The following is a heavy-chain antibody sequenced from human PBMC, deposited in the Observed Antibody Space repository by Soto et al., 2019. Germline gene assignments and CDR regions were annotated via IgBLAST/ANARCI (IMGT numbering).Heavy chain of an antibody. CDR1: GYTFTSYA. CDR3: SSSARYCSGGSCWAFDY. D-gene: IGHD2-15*01. Sequence: ASVKVACKASGYTFTSYAMHWVRQSPGQRLEWMGWINARNGNTKYSQKFQGRVTITRYTSASTAYMELSSLRSEDTAGDSCSSSARYCSGGSCWAFDYWGQGTLVTVS. V-gene: IGHV1-3*01. J-gene: IGHJ4*02. CDR2: INARNGNT.